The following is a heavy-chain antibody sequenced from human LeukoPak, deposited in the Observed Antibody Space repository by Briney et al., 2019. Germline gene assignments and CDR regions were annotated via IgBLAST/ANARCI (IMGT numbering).Heavy chain of an antibody. CDR1: GYTFTGYY. V-gene: IGHV1-2*02. J-gene: IGHJ4*02. CDR3: ARSNHMVGGVTSYFNY. CDR2: INPNSGGT. Sequence: GASVKVSCKASGYTFTGYYFHWVRQAPGQGLEWMGWINPNSGGTNYAQKFQGRVTMTRDTSISTAYMELSRLRSDDTAVYYCARSNHMVGGVTSYFNYGGRGTLVTVSS. D-gene: IGHD3-10*01.